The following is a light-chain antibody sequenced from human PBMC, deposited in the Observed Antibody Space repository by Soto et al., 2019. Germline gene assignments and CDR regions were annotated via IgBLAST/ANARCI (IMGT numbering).Light chain of an antibody. J-gene: IGKJ2*01. CDR2: DAS. V-gene: IGKV1-33*01. CDR1: QDISYY. Sequence: DIQMTPSPSSLSASVGDRVTITCQASQDISYYLNWYQQKPGKAPKVLIYDASNLERGVPSRFSGSGSGTDFSLTINNLQPEDIATYYCQQYGNLRATFGPGTKLEIK. CDR3: QQYGNLRAT.